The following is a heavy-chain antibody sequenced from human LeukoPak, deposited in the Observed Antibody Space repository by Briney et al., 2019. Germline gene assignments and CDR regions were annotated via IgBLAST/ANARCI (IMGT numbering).Heavy chain of an antibody. Sequence: PGGSLRLSCAASGFTYSSHAMHWVRQAPGKGLEWVAVISYDGSNKYYADSVKGRFTISRDNSKNTLYLQMNSLRAEDTAVYYCARANSGSYYGYFDYWGQGTLVTVSS. V-gene: IGHV3-30-3*01. CDR1: GFTYSSHA. CDR3: ARANSGSYYGYFDY. CDR2: ISYDGSNK. D-gene: IGHD1-26*01. J-gene: IGHJ4*02.